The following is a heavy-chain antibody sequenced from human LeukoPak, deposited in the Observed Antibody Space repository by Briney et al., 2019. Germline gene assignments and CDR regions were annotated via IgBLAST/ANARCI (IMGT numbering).Heavy chain of an antibody. Sequence: SETLSLTCAVYGGSFSGYYWSWIRQPPGKGLEWIGEINHSGSTNYNPSLKSRVTISVDTSKNQFSLKLSSVTAADTAVYYCAKGGGTVVPYFFDYWGQGTLVTVSS. CDR2: INHSGST. V-gene: IGHV4-34*01. CDR1: GGSFSGYY. J-gene: IGHJ4*02. D-gene: IGHD4-23*01. CDR3: AKGGGTVVPYFFDY.